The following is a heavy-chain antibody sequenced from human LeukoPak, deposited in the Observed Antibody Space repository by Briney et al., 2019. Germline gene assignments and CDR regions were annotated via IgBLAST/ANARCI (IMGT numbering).Heavy chain of an antibody. CDR1: GFTFSSYD. Sequence: GGCLRLSCAASGFTFSSYDMHWVRQPNGEGLQWVSGIGSGGDTYYAGSVKGRFCISRENAKNSLYLQMNSLRAGDTAVYFCARGANLGFDPWGQGTLVTVSS. J-gene: IGHJ5*02. CDR3: ARGANLGFDP. CDR2: IGSGGDT. D-gene: IGHD5-24*01. V-gene: IGHV3-13*04.